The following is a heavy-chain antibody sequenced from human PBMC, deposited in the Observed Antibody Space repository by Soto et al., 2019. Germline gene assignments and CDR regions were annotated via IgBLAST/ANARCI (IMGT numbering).Heavy chain of an antibody. CDR3: ARDMHAGFTHYFDP. Sequence: SETLALACGVCRASLDDQYWAWIRQSPDKGLEWIGEVHPSGSTDYNPSLKSRLTLSLDTSKNQFSLKLTSMTAADTAVYYCARDMHAGFTHYFDPWGQGTLVTVSS. D-gene: IGHD1-26*01. CDR1: RASLDDQY. CDR2: VHPSGST. V-gene: IGHV4-34*01. J-gene: IGHJ5*02.